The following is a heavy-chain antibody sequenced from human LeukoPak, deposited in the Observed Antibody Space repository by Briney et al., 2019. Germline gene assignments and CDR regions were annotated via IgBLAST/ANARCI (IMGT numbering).Heavy chain of an antibody. CDR1: GGSISSSSYY. CDR2: INHSGST. V-gene: IGHV4-39*07. Sequence: SETLSLTCTVSGGSISSSSYYWGWIRQPPGKGLEWIGEINHSGSTNYNPSLKSRVTISVDTSKNQFSLKLSSVTAADTAVYYCARGVDTAMVRGYYFDYWGQGTLVTVSS. J-gene: IGHJ4*02. CDR3: ARGVDTAMVRGYYFDY. D-gene: IGHD5-18*01.